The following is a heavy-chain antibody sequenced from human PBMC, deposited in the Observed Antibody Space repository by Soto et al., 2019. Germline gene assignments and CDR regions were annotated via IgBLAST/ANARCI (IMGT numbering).Heavy chain of an antibody. CDR1: GFTFSSYY. CDR2: VNGDGSEK. Sequence: EVQLVESGGGLVKPGGSLRLSCAASGFTFSSYYMSWVRQAQGKGLEWVANVNGDGSEKYYVDSVKGRFTVSRDNAKNSQELEMTCLRADDTAVYCGEDWGGAGSDYWGQGTLVTVSS. J-gene: IGHJ4*02. V-gene: IGHV3-7*01. CDR3: EDWGGAGSDY. D-gene: IGHD1-26*01.